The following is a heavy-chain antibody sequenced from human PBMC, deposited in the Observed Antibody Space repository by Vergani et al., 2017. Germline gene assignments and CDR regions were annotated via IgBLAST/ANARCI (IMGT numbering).Heavy chain of an antibody. Sequence: EVQLVESGGGLVQPGGSLRLSCAASGFTFSSYDMHWVRQATGKGLEWVSAIGTAGDTYYPGSVKGRVTISRENAKNSLYLQMNSLRAGDTAVYYCARDRGSSDGMDVWGEGTTVTVSS. D-gene: IGHD6-13*01. J-gene: IGHJ6*04. CDR2: IGTAGDT. CDR1: GFTFSSYD. V-gene: IGHV3-13*01. CDR3: ARDRGSSDGMDV.